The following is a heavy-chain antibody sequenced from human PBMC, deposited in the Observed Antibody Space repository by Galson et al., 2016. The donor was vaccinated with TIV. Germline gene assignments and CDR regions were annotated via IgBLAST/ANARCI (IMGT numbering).Heavy chain of an antibody. CDR1: GYSFTNYN. D-gene: IGHD1-26*01. Sequence: SVKVSCKASGYSFTNYNIHWVRQAPGQGLEWMGWINTGNGNTKYSQKLKGRVTLSGDTSATTAYMKLNSLTSEDMAAYYCARGIVGASKAFDVWGQGTMVTVSS. CDR2: INTGNGNT. J-gene: IGHJ3*01. V-gene: IGHV1-3*04. CDR3: ARGIVGASKAFDV.